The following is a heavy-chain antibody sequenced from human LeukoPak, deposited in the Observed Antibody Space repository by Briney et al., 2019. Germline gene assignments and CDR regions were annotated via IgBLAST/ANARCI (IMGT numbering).Heavy chain of an antibody. CDR3: ARSAPLYYYYGMDV. CDR1: GGSISSYY. D-gene: IGHD6-25*01. V-gene: IGHV4-59*01. J-gene: IGHJ6*02. CDR2: IYYSGST. Sequence: SETLSLTCTVSGGSISSYYWSWIRQPPGKGLEWIGYIYYSGSTNHNPSLKSRVTISVDTSKNQFSLKLSSVTAADTAVYYCARSAPLYYYYGMDVWGQGTTVTVSS.